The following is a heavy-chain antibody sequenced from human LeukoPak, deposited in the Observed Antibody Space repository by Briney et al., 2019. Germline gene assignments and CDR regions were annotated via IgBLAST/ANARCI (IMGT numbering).Heavy chain of an antibody. D-gene: IGHD3-3*01. CDR1: GFTFSSYA. J-gene: IGHJ3*02. Sequence: GGSLRLSCAASGFTFSSYAMHWVRQAPGKGLEWVAVISYDGSNKYYADPVKGRFTISRDNSKNTLYLQMNSLRAEDTAVYYCASSMGWSATELYAFDIWGQGTMVTVSS. CDR2: ISYDGSNK. V-gene: IGHV3-30*04. CDR3: ASSMGWSATELYAFDI.